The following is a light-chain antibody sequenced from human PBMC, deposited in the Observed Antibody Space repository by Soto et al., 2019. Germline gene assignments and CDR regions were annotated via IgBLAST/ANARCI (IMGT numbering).Light chain of an antibody. CDR1: QTVSSTY. Sequence: EIVLTQSPGTLSLSPGERATLSCRASQTVSSTYLAWYQHKPGQAPRLLIYGAFSRATGIPDKFSGSGSGTDFTLTINRLEPEDFAVYYCQQYGSSVTFGGGTRWIS. V-gene: IGKV3-20*01. CDR3: QQYGSSVT. J-gene: IGKJ4*01. CDR2: GAF.